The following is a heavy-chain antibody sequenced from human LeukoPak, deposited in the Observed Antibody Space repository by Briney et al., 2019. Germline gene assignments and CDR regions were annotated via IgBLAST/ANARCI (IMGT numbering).Heavy chain of an antibody. D-gene: IGHD4-17*01. V-gene: IGHV4-59*01. J-gene: IGHJ6*03. Sequence: SETLSLTCTVSGGAISSYYWSWIRQPPGKGLDWIGYMYHSGNTKYNPSLKSRVTISVDTSKNQFSLKLSSVTAADTAVYYCARVVDYGDYGSPGYYYYMDVWGKGTTVTVSS. CDR3: ARVVDYGDYGSPGYYYYMDV. CDR2: MYHSGNT. CDR1: GGAISSYY.